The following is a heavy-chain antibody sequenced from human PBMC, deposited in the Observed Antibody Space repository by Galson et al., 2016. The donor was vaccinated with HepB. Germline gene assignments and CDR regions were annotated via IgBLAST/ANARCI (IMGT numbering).Heavy chain of an antibody. CDR3: VRLSANWNYEGFIAN. J-gene: IGHJ4*02. CDR1: GGSITTYY. D-gene: IGHD1-7*01. CDR2: MSYSGST. V-gene: IGHV4-39*01. Sequence: SETLSLTCTVSGGSITTYYWGWIRQAPNKGLEWLGSMSYSGSTSDNPSLGSRFTMSIDTSKSHFSLRLTSVTAADTSVYYCVRLSANWNYEGFIANWGQGILVTVSS.